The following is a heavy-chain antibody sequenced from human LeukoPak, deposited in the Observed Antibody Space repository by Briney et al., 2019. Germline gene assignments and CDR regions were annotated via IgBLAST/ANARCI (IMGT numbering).Heavy chain of an antibody. V-gene: IGHV4-59*01. CDR3: ARDGVSALNLYSDL. CDR2: IYYSGST. J-gene: IGHJ2*01. D-gene: IGHD3-3*01. Sequence: SETLSLTCIVSGGSISGYYRSWIRQPPGKGLEWIGSIYYSGSTDYNPSLKSRVIISVDTSKNQFSLSLISVTAADTAVYYCARDGVSALNLYSDLWGRGTLVTVSS. CDR1: GGSISGYY.